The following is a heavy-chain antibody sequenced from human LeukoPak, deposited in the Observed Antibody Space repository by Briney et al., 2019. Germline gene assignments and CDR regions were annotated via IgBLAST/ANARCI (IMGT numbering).Heavy chain of an antibody. CDR2: IGSDNKP. Sequence: PGGSLRLSCEASGFTFSAYAMTWVRQAPGKGLEWVSSIGSDNKPHYSESVKGRFTISRDNAKNSLHLQMNSLRAEDTAAYYCMSYAGRSDDYWGQGTLVTVSS. CDR3: MSYAGRSDDY. D-gene: IGHD3-16*01. CDR1: GFTFSAYA. V-gene: IGHV3-69-1*01. J-gene: IGHJ4*02.